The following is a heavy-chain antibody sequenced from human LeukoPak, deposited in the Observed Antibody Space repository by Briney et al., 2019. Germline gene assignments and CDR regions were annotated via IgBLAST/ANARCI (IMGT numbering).Heavy chain of an antibody. D-gene: IGHD3-10*01. J-gene: IGHJ4*02. CDR2: IHHSGGT. Sequence: SETLSLTCAVYGDSMIGHYWTWIRQPPGKRLEWIGEIHHSGGTNSNTSLKNRLTMSIDMSKNQFSLKLKSVTAADTAVYYCARATASGSGRAYDHWAQGNLVPVSS. V-gene: IGHV4-34*01. CDR1: GDSMIGHY. CDR3: ARATASGSGRAYDH.